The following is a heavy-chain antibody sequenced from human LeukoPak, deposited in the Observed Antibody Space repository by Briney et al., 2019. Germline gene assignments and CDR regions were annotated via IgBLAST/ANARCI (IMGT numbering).Heavy chain of an antibody. D-gene: IGHD5-24*01. CDR3: ARQTRWLQFLDY. J-gene: IGHJ4*02. V-gene: IGHV3-48*03. CDR1: GCTFSSYE. CDR2: ISSSGSTI. Sequence: GGSLRLSCADSGCTFSSYEMNWVRQAPGKGLEWVSYISSSGSTIYYADSVKGRFTISRDNAKNSLYLQMNSLRAEDTAVYYCARQTRWLQFLDYWGQGTLVTVSS.